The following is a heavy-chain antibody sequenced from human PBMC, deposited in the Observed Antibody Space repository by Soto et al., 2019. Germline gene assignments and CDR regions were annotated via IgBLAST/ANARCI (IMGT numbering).Heavy chain of an antibody. J-gene: IGHJ4*02. CDR2: INHSGST. CDR3: ARGLGIVGATTIIHHFDY. Sequence: SETLSLTCTVSGGSISSSYWSWIRQPPGKGLEWIGEINHSGSTNYNPSLKSRVTISVDTSKNQFSLKLSSVTAADTAVYYCARGLGIVGATTIIHHFDYWGQGTLVTVSS. D-gene: IGHD1-26*01. V-gene: IGHV4-34*01. CDR1: GGSISSSY.